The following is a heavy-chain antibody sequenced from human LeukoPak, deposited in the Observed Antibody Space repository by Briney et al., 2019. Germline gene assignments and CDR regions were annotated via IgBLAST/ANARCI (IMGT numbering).Heavy chain of an antibody. V-gene: IGHV3-11*04. J-gene: IGHJ6*03. CDR1: GFTFGDYY. CDR3: ARLPYYYYYMDV. D-gene: IGHD2-2*01. CDR2: ISGSGTTL. Sequence: GGSLRLSCAASGFTFGDYYMNWIRQAPGKGLEWVAYISGSGTTLFYAESVKGRFTISRDNAKNSLYLQMNSLRAEDTAVYYCARLPYYYYYMDVWGKGTTVTISS.